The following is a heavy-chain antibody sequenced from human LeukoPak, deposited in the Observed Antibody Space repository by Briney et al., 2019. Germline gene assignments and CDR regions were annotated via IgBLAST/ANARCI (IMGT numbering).Heavy chain of an antibody. CDR3: ARASIAVAGRYYYYYYGMDV. CDR1: GGSFSGYY. CDR2: INHSGST. D-gene: IGHD6-19*01. V-gene: IGHV4-34*01. Sequence: SETLSLTCAVYGGSFSGYYWSWIRQPPGKGLGWIGEINHSGSTNYNPSLKSRVTISVDTSKNQFSLKLSSVTAADTAVYYCARASIAVAGRYYYYYYGMDVWGQGTTVTVSS. J-gene: IGHJ6*02.